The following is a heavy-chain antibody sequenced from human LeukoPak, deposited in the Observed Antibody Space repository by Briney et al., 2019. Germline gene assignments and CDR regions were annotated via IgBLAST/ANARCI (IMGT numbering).Heavy chain of an antibody. CDR2: TYYRGST. V-gene: IGHV4-59*01. D-gene: IGHD2-2*01. J-gene: IGHJ6*03. CDR1: NGDINNYY. Sequence: SETLSLTCTVSNGDINNYYWSWVRQPPGKGLEWIGYTYYRGSTKYNPSLKSRVTISIDTSNDQVSLRLTSVTAADTAVYYCARSESGVQYFQHYFYIDAWGKGTTVTVSS. CDR3: ARSESGVQYFQHYFYIDA.